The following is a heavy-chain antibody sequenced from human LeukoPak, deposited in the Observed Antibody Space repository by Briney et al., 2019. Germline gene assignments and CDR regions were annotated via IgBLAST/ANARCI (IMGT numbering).Heavy chain of an antibody. CDR3: ARLEWELHRYFDY. J-gene: IGHJ4*02. CDR2: IHYSGTT. D-gene: IGHD1-26*01. CDR1: GGSISSSSYY. V-gene: IGHV4-39*01. Sequence: SETLSLTCTVSGGSISSSSYYWGWIRQPPGKGLEWIGSIHYSGTTYYNPSLKRRVTISVDTSKNQFSLKLSSVTAADTAVYYCARLEWELHRYFDYWGQGTLVTVSS.